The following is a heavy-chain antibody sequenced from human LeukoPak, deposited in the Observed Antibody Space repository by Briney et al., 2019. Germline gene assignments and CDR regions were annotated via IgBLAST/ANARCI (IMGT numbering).Heavy chain of an antibody. D-gene: IGHD2-8*01. V-gene: IGHV1-24*01. CDR2: FDPEDGET. CDR1: GYTLTELS. J-gene: IGHJ5*02. Sequence: ASVKVSCKVSGYTLTELSMHWVRQAPGKGLEWMGDFDPEDGETIYAQKFQGRVTMTEDTSTDTAYMELSSLRSEDTAVYYCATSSYCTNGVCYGNWFDPWGQGTLVTVSS. CDR3: ATSSYCTNGVCYGNWFDP.